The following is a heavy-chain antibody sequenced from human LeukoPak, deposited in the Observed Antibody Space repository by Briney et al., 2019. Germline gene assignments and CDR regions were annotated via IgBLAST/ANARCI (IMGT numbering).Heavy chain of an antibody. J-gene: IGHJ4*02. CDR1: GGAFTNYA. CDR2: VIPILGVE. CDR3: ARGGFGEEGDY. Sequence: GASVKVSCKASGGAFTNYAINWVRQAPGQGLEWMGRVIPILGVENYAQKFQGRVTITADTSTSAAYMELSSLRSEDTAVYYCARGGFGEEGDYWGQGTLVTVSS. V-gene: IGHV1-69*04. D-gene: IGHD3-10*01.